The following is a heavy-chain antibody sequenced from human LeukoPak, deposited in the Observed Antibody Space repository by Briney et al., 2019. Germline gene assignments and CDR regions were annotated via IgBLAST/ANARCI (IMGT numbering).Heavy chain of an antibody. CDR2: ISVYSGNT. D-gene: IGHD2-8*01. Sequence: ASVKVSCKASGYTFSSYGISWVRQAPGQGLEWMGRISVYSGNTNYAQRLQGRVTMTTDASTSTAYMELRSLRSDDTAVYYCARDANGVLGDYWGQGTLVTVSS. J-gene: IGHJ4*02. CDR3: ARDANGVLGDY. CDR1: GYTFSSYG. V-gene: IGHV1-18*01.